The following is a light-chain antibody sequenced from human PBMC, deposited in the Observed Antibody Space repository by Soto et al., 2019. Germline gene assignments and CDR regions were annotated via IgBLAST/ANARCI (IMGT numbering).Light chain of an antibody. CDR3: QSYDTSLSVV. Sequence: QTVVTQPPSVSGAQGQRVTISCTGSSSNIGAGYDVHWYQQLPGTAPKLLIYRNNNRPSGVPDRFSGSKSGTSASLAITGLQAEDEADYYCQSYDTSLSVVFGGGTKVTVL. CDR1: SSNIGAGYD. J-gene: IGLJ2*01. CDR2: RNN. V-gene: IGLV1-40*01.